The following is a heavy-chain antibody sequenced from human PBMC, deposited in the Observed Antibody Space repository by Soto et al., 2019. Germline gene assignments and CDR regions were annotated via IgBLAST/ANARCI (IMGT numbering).Heavy chain of an antibody. CDR1: GFTFSSYW. J-gene: IGHJ6*02. CDR2: INSDGSST. D-gene: IGHD3-3*01. CDR3: ARDPQSSYDFWSGYRRRLVTTGMDV. V-gene: IGHV3-74*01. Sequence: GGSLRLSCAASGFTFSSYWMHWVRQAPGKGLVWVSRINSDGSSTSYADSVKGRFTISRDNAKNTLYLQMNSLRAEDTAVYYCARDPQSSYDFWSGYRRRLVTTGMDVCGQGTTLTVSS.